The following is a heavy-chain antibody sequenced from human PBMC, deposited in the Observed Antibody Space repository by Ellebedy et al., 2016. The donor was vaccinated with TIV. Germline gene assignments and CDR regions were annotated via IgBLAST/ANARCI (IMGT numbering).Heavy chain of an antibody. V-gene: IGHV3-23*01. CDR2: VTGDGVHT. D-gene: IGHD1-1*01. CDR3: TKRADNWGFFDY. CDR1: GFSVSRNY. Sequence: GESLKISCAASGFSVSRNYMNWVRQAPGKRLEWVSGVTGDGVHTWYADSVRGRFTISRDNSGNTLFLQMNSLRAEDTAIYYCTKRADNWGFFDYWGQGARVTVSS. J-gene: IGHJ4*02.